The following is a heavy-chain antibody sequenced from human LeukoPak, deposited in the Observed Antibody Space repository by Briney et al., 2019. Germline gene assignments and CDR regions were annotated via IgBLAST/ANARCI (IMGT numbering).Heavy chain of an antibody. Sequence: PGGSLRLSCAASGFTVSSNYMSWVRQAPGKGLEWISVIYSGGSTYYADSVKGRFTISRDNSENTLYLQMNSLRAEDTAVYYCARDPEQLREDYYYMDVWGKGTTVTVSS. D-gene: IGHD6-13*01. CDR1: GFTVSSNY. J-gene: IGHJ6*03. V-gene: IGHV3-66*01. CDR3: ARDPEQLREDYYYMDV. CDR2: IYSGGST.